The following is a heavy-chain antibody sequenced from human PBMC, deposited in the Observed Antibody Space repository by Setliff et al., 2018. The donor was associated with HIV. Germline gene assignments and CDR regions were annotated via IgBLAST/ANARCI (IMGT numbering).Heavy chain of an antibody. D-gene: IGHD3-10*01. CDR1: GYTLSELS. V-gene: IGHV1-24*01. CDR3: AASISSRHYYGSAL. CDR2: FNPEEGKT. Sequence: ASVKVSCKISGYTLSELSMHWVRQAPGKGLEWMVGFNPEEGKTIYAQKFQGRVTMTEDTSTDTAFMDLNNLRSEDMAVYYCAASISSRHYYGSALWGRGTLVTVSS. J-gene: IGHJ2*01.